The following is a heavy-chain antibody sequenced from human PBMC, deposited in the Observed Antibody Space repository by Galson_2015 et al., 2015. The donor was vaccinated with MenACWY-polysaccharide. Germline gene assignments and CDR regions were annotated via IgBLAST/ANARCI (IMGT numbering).Heavy chain of an antibody. CDR2: IRSKTYGGTT. CDR1: GFTFSTYA. J-gene: IGHJ4*02. Sequence: SLRLSCAASGFTFSTYAMSWVRQAPGKGLEWVGFIRSKTYGGTTEYAASVKGRFTISRDDSKSIAYLQMNSLKTEDTAVYYCTRDPLGDYWGQGTLVTVSS. CDR3: TRDPLGDY. D-gene: IGHD7-27*01. V-gene: IGHV3-49*04.